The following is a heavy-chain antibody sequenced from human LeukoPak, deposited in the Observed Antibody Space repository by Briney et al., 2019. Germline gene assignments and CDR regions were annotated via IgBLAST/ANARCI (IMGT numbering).Heavy chain of an antibody. CDR1: GFTFNNYA. D-gene: IGHD3-22*01. Sequence: GGYLRLSCSASGFTFNNYAMVWLGPAPGKGREWVSGISGSESSTYYTDYVKGRFTISRVNSKNTLFLQMNSLRVEDTAVYYCTRTRWTSGYYFDYWGQGTLVTVSS. CDR3: TRTRWTSGYYFDY. J-gene: IGHJ4*02. CDR2: ISGSESST. V-gene: IGHV3-23*01.